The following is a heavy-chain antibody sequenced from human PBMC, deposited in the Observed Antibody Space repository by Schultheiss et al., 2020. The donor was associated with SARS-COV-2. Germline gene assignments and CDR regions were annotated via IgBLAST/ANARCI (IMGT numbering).Heavy chain of an antibody. Sequence: GGSLRLSCKGSGYSFATYWLGWVRQMPGKGLEWMGVIYPADSDTRYTPSFQGQVTISADKSITTAYLQWGSLKASDTATYYCARHVLWVARRLDEGMDVWGQVTTVTVSS. CDR1: GYSFATYW. J-gene: IGHJ6*02. D-gene: IGHD3-16*01. CDR3: ARHVLWVARRLDEGMDV. CDR2: IYPADSDT. V-gene: IGHV5-51*01.